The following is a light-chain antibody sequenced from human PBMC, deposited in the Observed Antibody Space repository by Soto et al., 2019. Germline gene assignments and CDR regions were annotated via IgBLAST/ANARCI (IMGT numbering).Light chain of an antibody. J-gene: IGKJ2*01. CDR1: QSVSSSY. V-gene: IGKV3-20*01. CDR2: GAT. Sequence: EIVLTQSPATLSLSPGERATLSCRASQSVSSSYVAWYQQKPGQAPRLLIYGATSRATGLPDRFSGSGSGTDFTLTISRLEPDDFAVYYCQQYGTSPRTFGQGTKLEIK. CDR3: QQYGTSPRT.